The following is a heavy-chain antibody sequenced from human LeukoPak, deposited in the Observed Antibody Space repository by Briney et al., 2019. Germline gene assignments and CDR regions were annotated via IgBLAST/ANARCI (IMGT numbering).Heavy chain of an antibody. Sequence: PGGSLRLSCAASGFTFSSYGMHWVRQAPGKGLEWVAVIWYDGSNKYYADSVKGRFTISRDNSKNTLCLQMNSLRAEDTAVYYCARDYSGSPPSYYFDYWGQGTLVTVSS. CDR2: IWYDGSNK. D-gene: IGHD1-26*01. CDR3: ARDYSGSPPSYYFDY. J-gene: IGHJ4*02. V-gene: IGHV3-33*01. CDR1: GFTFSSYG.